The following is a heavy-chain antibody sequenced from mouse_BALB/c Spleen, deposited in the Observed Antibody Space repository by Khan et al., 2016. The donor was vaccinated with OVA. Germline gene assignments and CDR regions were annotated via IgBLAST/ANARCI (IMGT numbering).Heavy chain of an antibody. CDR1: GYSFTGYF. V-gene: IGHV1-20*02. CDR2: IKPHIGET. D-gene: IGHD2-12*01. Sequence: EIQLQQSGPELVKPGASVKISCKASGYSFTGYFMNWVMQSHGKSLEWMGRIKPHIGETFYNKKFRDRATLTVDESSSTAHLELRSLEAEDSADYYCARTYDSDFDYWGQGTSLTVSS. CDR3: ARTYDSDFDY. J-gene: IGHJ2*02.